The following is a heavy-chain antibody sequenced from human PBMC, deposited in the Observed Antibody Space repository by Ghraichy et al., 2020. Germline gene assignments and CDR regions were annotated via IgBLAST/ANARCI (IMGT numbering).Heavy chain of an antibody. Sequence: GGSLRLSCSASGFAFSSRAMHWVRQAPGKGLEWVAGIRPDGSETWHVDSVTGRFYISRDNARNSLYLEMNSLRAEDTAFYYCARDRAFKCFDFWGQGALVTVSS. V-gene: IGHV3-7*03. J-gene: IGHJ4*02. D-gene: IGHD3-10*01. CDR3: ARDRAFKCFDF. CDR2: IRPDGSET. CDR1: GFAFSSRA.